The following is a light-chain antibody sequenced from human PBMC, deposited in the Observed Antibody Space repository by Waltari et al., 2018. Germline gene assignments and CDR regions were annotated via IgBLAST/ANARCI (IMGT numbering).Light chain of an antibody. CDR3: SSYTSSGTVI. Sequence: QSALTQPASVSGSPGQSITISCTGTGSDVGSYVYVSWYQQHPGKGPKLMIFDVSNRPSWVSNRFSGSKSGNTASLTISGLQAEDEADYYSSSYTSSGTVIFGGGTKLTVL. J-gene: IGLJ2*01. CDR2: DVS. V-gene: IGLV2-14*03. CDR1: GSDVGSYVY.